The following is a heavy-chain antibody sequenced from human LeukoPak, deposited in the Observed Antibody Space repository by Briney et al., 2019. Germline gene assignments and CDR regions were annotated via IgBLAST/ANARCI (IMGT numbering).Heavy chain of an antibody. D-gene: IGHD2-15*01. J-gene: IGHJ6*02. CDR2: ISGSGGST. CDR1: GFTFSSYA. Sequence: GGSLRLSCAASGFTFSSYAMSWVRQAPGKGLEWVSAISGSGGSTYYADSVKGRFTISRDNSKNTLYLQMNSLRAEDTAVYYCARMPVGLPYYYYGTDVWGQGTTVTVSS. CDR3: ARMPVGLPYYYYGTDV. V-gene: IGHV3-23*01.